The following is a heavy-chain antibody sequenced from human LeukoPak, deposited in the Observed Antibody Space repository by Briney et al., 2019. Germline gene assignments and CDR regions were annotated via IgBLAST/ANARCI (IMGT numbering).Heavy chain of an antibody. CDR1: GGIFSSYA. D-gene: IGHD3-22*01. J-gene: IGHJ3*02. CDR2: IIPILGIA. CDR3: AREDDSSGYYYDAFDI. V-gene: IGHV1-69*04. Sequence: ASVKVSCKASGGIFSSYAISWVRQAPGQGLEWMGRIIPILGIANYAQKFQGRVTITADKSTSTAYMDLSSLRSEDTAVYYCAREDDSSGYYYDAFDIWGQGTMVTVSS.